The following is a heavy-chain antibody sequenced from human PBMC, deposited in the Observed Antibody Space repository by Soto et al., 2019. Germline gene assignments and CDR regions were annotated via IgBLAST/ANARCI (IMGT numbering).Heavy chain of an antibody. D-gene: IGHD2-15*01. J-gene: IGHJ6*02. V-gene: IGHV6-1*01. CDR2: TYYMSRWYS. CDR1: GDTVSSNSVA. CDR3: ARSEEDSDYYYYGMDV. Sequence: SQTLSLTCVGSGDTVSSNSVAWNWVRQSPSRGLELFGRTYYMSRWYSDYAVSVRSRIDINADTSKNQVSLQLNSVTPEDTAVYYCARSEEDSDYYYYGMDVWGQGTTVTVSS.